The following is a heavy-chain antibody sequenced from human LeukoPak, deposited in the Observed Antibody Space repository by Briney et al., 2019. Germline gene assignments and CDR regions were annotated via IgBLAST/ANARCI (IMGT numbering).Heavy chain of an antibody. CDR3: AESGDLFDY. Sequence: PGGSLRLSCAASGFTFDDYAMHWVRQAPGKGLEWVSGISWNSGSIGYADSVKGRFTISRDNAKNSLYLQMNSLRAEDTAVYYCAESGDLFDYWGQGTLVTVSS. CDR1: GFTFDDYA. CDR2: ISWNSGSI. D-gene: IGHD2-21*02. J-gene: IGHJ4*02. V-gene: IGHV3-9*01.